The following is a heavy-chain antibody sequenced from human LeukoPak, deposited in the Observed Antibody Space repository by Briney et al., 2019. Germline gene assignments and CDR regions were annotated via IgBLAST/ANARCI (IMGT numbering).Heavy chain of an antibody. J-gene: IGHJ3*02. Sequence: PGGSLRLSCAASGFTFSSYEMNWVRQAPGKGLEWVSYISSSGSTIYYADPVKGRFTISRDNGKNSLYLQMNSLRAEDTAVYYCARRGKKLAGNAFDIWGQGTMLTVSS. CDR2: ISSSGSTI. V-gene: IGHV3-48*03. D-gene: IGHD6-13*01. CDR1: GFTFSSYE. CDR3: ARRGKKLAGNAFDI.